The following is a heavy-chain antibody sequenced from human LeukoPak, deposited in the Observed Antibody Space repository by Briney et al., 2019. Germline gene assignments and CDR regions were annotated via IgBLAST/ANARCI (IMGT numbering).Heavy chain of an antibody. CDR2: INHSGST. CDR3: ARASYSYDINGWVPFDY. D-gene: IGHD3-22*01. CDR1: GGSFSGYY. Sequence: SETLSLTCAVYGGSFSGYYWSWIRQPPGKGLEWIGEINHSGSTNYNPSLRSRVTISVDTSKNQFSLKLSSVTAADTAVYYCARASYSYDINGWVPFDYWGQGTLVTVSS. V-gene: IGHV4-34*01. J-gene: IGHJ4*02.